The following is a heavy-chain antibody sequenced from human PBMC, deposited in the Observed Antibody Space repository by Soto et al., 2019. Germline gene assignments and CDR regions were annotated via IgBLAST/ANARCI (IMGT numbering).Heavy chain of an antibody. D-gene: IGHD6-13*01. J-gene: IGHJ6*02. V-gene: IGHV4-30-4*01. CDR2: IYYSGST. Sequence: SETLSLTCTVSGCSISSGDYYWSWIRQPPGKGLEWIGYIYYSGSTYYNPSLKSRVTISVDTSKNQFSLKLSSVTAADTAVYYCARDRQLVRVAQFDYYYGMDVWGQGTTVTVSS. CDR3: ARDRQLVRVAQFDYYYGMDV. CDR1: GCSISSGDYY.